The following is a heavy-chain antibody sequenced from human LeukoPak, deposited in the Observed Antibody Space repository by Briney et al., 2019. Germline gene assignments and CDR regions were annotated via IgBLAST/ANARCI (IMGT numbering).Heavy chain of an antibody. CDR3: ARVWSGFGSGSYYSDY. V-gene: IGHV4-34*01. D-gene: IGHD3-3*01. J-gene: IGHJ4*02. CDR1: GGSFSGYY. Sequence: SETLSLTCAVYGGSFSGYYWSWIRQPPGKGLEWIGEINHSGSTNYNPSLKSRVTISVDTSKNQFSLKLSSVTAADTAVYYCARVWSGFGSGSYYSDYWGQGTLVTVSS. CDR2: INHSGST.